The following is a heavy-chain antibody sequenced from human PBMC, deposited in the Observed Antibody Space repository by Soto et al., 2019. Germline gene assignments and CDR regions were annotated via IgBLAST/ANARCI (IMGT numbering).Heavy chain of an antibody. CDR2: IYQSGST. V-gene: IGHV4-30-2*01. D-gene: IGHD3-22*01. Sequence: QLQLQESGSGLVKPSQTLSLTCGVSGGSISSGGYSWSWIRQPPGKGLEWIGYIYQSGSTFYNPSLKSRVSISVXXXKXXFFLNLTSGTAADTAIYFCARESRSSRYDTSGYSQYWYFDLWGRGTLVVVAS. CDR1: GGSISSGGYS. CDR3: ARESRSSRYDTSGYSQYWYFDL. J-gene: IGHJ2*01.